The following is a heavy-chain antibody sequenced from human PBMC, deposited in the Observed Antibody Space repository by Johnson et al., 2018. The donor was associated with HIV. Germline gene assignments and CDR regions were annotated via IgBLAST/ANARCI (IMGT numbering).Heavy chain of an antibody. Sequence: VQLVESGGGLVQPGRSLRLSCAASGFTFDDYAMHWVRPAPGKGLEWVSGINWNSGTIVYADSVKGRFTISRDNAKNSLYLQMNSLRAEDTALYYCARVIRAYDSSGYAGYAFDIWGQGTMVTASS. CDR2: INWNSGTI. D-gene: IGHD3-22*01. J-gene: IGHJ3*02. CDR1: GFTFDDYA. CDR3: ARVIRAYDSSGYAGYAFDI. V-gene: IGHV3-9*01.